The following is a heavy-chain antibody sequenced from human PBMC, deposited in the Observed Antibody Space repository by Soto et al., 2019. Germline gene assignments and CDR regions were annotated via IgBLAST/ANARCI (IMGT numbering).Heavy chain of an antibody. CDR2: IFYSGSTTY. V-gene: IGHV4-59*11. D-gene: IGHD6-19*01. Sequence: PSETLTLTCTVSGSSISGHYWIWIQQPPGEGMEWIGYIFYSGSTTYNNNPSLKSRVSISVDTSKYQFYLRLSPVTAADTAVYYCARVASSGWFPDYWVQGTLVTVSS. CDR3: ARVASSGWFPDY. J-gene: IGHJ4*02. CDR1: GSSISGHY.